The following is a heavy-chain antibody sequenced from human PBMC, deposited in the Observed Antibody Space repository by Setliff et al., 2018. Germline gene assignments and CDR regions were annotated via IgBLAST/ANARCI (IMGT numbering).Heavy chain of an antibody. J-gene: IGHJ5*02. CDR1: GFTVSAND. CDR3: AKRTQGQLALGA. CDR2: MSGSGGSI. D-gene: IGHD1-1*01. Sequence: GSLRLSCAASGFTVSANDMSWVRQAPGKGLEWVSAMSGSGGSINYADSVKGRFTISRDNSKNTLYLQMDSLRDDDTAVYYCAKRTQGQLALGAWGQGTLVTVSS. V-gene: IGHV3-23*01.